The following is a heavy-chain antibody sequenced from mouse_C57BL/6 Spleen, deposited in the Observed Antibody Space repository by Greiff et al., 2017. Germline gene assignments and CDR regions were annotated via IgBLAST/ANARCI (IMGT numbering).Heavy chain of an antibody. CDR3: ARSGDYDGPGFAY. D-gene: IGHD2-4*01. CDR2: IDPSDSYT. V-gene: IGHV1-69*01. CDR1: GYTFTSYW. Sequence: VQLQQPGAELVMPGASVKLSCKASGYTFTSYWMHWVKQRPGQGLEWIGEIDPSDSYTNYNQKFKGKSTLTVDKSSSTAYMQLRSLTSEDSAVYYCARSGDYDGPGFAYWGQGTLVTVSA. J-gene: IGHJ3*01.